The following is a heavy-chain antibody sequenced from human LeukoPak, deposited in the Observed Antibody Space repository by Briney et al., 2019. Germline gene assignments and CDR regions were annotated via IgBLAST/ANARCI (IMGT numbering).Heavy chain of an antibody. V-gene: IGHV3-30*01. CDR2: ISSGGTYE. Sequence: GKSLRLSCAASGFTFSNYAMHWVRQAPGKALEWVSLISSGGTYEYYADSVKGRFTISRDNSKNTLYLQLNSLRAEDTAVYYCARDSTYYYDSGSSGPHYFDNWGQGTLVTVSS. D-gene: IGHD3-10*01. CDR1: GFTFSNYA. J-gene: IGHJ4*02. CDR3: ARDSTYYYDSGSSGPHYFDN.